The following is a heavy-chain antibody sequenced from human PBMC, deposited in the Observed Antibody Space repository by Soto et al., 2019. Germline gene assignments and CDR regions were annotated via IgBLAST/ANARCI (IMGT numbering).Heavy chain of an antibody. Sequence: EVQLVESGGGLVQPGGSLRLSCVASGFSFGSSWMTWVRQAPGNGLEWVANIKKDGSQISYLDCVRGRFTISRDNAKNSLYLQMNSLRAEDTALYYGARDVSQGSSSLYLDAFDIWGQGTMVTVSS. D-gene: IGHD6-13*01. J-gene: IGHJ3*02. CDR3: ARDVSQGSSSLYLDAFDI. CDR2: IKKDGSQI. CDR1: GFSFGSSW. V-gene: IGHV3-7*03.